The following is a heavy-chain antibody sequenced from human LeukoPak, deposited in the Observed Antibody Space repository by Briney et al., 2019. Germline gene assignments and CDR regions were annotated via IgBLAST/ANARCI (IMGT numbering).Heavy chain of an antibody. CDR2: IYSGGST. D-gene: IGHD3-22*01. CDR3: ARDGKYYDSSGNSDAFDI. CDR1: GFTVSSNY. J-gene: IGHJ3*02. Sequence: PGGSLRLSCAASGFTVSSNYMSWVRQAPGKGLEWVSVIYSGGSTYYADSVKGRFTISRDNSKKTLYLQMNSLRAEDTAVYYCARDGKYYDSSGNSDAFDIWGQGTMVTVSS. V-gene: IGHV3-53*01.